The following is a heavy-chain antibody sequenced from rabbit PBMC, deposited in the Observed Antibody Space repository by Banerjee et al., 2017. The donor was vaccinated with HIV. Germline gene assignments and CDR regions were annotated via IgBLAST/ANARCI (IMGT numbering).Heavy chain of an antibody. D-gene: IGHD7-1*01. J-gene: IGHJ4*01. Sequence: QEQLEESGGDLVKPEGSLTLTCTASGFSFNNKYVMCWVRQAPGKGLEWIACINSSSGNTVYATWAKGRFTISKPSSTTVTLQMTSLTAADTATYFCARDLAAVTGWNFNLWGPGTLVTVS. CDR3: ARDLAAVTGWNFNL. CDR2: INSSSGNT. CDR1: GFSFNNKYV. V-gene: IGHV1S45*01.